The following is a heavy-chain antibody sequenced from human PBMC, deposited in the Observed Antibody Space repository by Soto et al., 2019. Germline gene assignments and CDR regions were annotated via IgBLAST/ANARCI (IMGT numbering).Heavy chain of an antibody. Sequence: EDQLVESGGGLVKPGGSLRLSCAASGFSFDTYNMNWVRQAPGKGLEWVSSISSGRPDIFYADSVRGRFTISRDDAKKSLFLQMNSVRADDTAVYYCARDHLGIAAGDFDLWGQGTLVTVSS. J-gene: IGHJ4*02. CDR3: ARDHLGIAAGDFDL. D-gene: IGHD6-19*01. CDR1: GFSFDTYN. CDR2: ISSGRPDI. V-gene: IGHV3-21*02.